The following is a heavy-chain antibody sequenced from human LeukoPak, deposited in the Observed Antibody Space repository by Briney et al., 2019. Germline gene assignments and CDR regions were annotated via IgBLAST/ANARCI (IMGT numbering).Heavy chain of an antibody. CDR3: TTDRIAAGG. V-gene: IGHV3-30*03. D-gene: IGHD6-13*01. CDR2: ISYDGSNK. J-gene: IGHJ4*02. CDR1: GFTFRNYG. Sequence: PGRSQRLSCAASGFTFRNYGMDWVRQAPGKGLEWVAVISYDGSNKYYADSVKGRFTISRDNSRNTLYLQMNSLKTEDTAVYYCTTDRIAAGGWGQGTLVTVSS.